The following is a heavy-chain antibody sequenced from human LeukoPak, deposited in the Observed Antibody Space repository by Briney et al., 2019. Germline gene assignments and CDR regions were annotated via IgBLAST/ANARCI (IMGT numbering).Heavy chain of an antibody. V-gene: IGHV3-23*01. CDR2: ISGSGART. Sequence: PGGSLRLSCAASGFAFSSYTMAWVRQAPGKGLEWVSGISGSGARTFYADSVKGRFTISRDNSKNTLYLQMTSLRAEDTAVYYCAKANCGSECYYNLDYWGQGTLVTVSS. D-gene: IGHD2-21*01. CDR1: GFAFSSYT. J-gene: IGHJ4*02. CDR3: AKANCGSECYYNLDY.